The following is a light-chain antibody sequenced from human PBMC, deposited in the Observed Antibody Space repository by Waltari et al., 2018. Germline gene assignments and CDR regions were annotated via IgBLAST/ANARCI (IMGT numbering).Light chain of an antibody. CDR1: SSDVGNYKR. CDR2: AVS. Sequence: QSALTQPASVSGSPGQSITIPCTGTSSDVGNYKRVSWYQQHPGKAPKLMIYAVSKRPSGFSDRFSGSKSGDMASLTISGLQPEDEAEYFCSSYAGSSKGVFGGGTKVTVL. CDR3: SSYAGSSKGV. V-gene: IGLV2-23*02. J-gene: IGLJ2*01.